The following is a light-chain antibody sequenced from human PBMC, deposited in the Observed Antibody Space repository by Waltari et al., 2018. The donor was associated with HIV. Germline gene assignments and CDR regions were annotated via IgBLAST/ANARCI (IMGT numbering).Light chain of an antibody. Sequence: QSALTQPASVSGSPGQSITISCTGTSSDVGSYYLVSWYQQHPGKAPKLMIYEVSKRPSGVSNCFSGSKSGNTASLTISGLQAEDEADYYCCSYAGSSTFVVFGGGTKLTVL. CDR1: SSDVGSYYL. V-gene: IGLV2-23*02. CDR2: EVS. CDR3: CSYAGSSTFVV. J-gene: IGLJ2*01.